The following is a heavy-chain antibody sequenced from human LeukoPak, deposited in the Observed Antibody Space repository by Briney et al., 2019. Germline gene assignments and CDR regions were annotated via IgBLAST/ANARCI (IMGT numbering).Heavy chain of an antibody. CDR3: ARGMLDGVPVLLWFGEFDDAFDI. CDR1: GYTFTSYA. Sequence: ASVKVSCKASGYTFTSYAMHWVRQAPGQRLEWMGWINAGNGNTKYSQKFQGRVTITRDTSASTAYMALSSLRSEDTAVYYCARGMLDGVPVLLWFGEFDDAFDIWGQGTMVTVSS. CDR2: INAGNGNT. J-gene: IGHJ3*02. D-gene: IGHD3-10*01. V-gene: IGHV1-3*01.